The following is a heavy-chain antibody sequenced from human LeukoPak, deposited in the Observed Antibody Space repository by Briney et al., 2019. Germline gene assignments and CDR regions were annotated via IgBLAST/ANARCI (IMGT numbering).Heavy chain of an antibody. J-gene: IGHJ4*02. CDR3: AKAYSSGWYPFDY. CDR2: ISGSGGST. D-gene: IGHD6-19*01. CDR1: GFTFSSYA. V-gene: IGHV3-23*01. Sequence: GGSLRLSCAASGFTFSSYAMSWVRQAPGKGLEWVSAISGSGGSTYYADSVKGRFTISRDNSKNTLYPQMNSLRAEDTAVYYCAKAYSSGWYPFDYWGQGTLVTVSS.